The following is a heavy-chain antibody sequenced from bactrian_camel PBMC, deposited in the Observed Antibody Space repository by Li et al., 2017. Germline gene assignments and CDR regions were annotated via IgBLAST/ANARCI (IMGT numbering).Heavy chain of an antibody. J-gene: IGHJ4*01. CDR3: VKRNPDARGGFDH. V-gene: IGHV3S53*01. CDR1: GSTYSGRC. CDR2: IDSDGNT. D-gene: IGHD1*01. Sequence: VQLVESGGGSVQAGGSLRLSCLASGSTYSGRCMGWFRLAPGKEREGVAIIDSDGNTVYADSVKGRFTISKDNAKNTVYLLMNSLKPEDTAVYYCVKRNPDARGGFDHWGQGTQVTVS.